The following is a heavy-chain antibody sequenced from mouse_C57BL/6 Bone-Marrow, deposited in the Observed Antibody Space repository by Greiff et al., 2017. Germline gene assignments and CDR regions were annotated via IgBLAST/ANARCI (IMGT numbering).Heavy chain of an antibody. V-gene: IGHV1-64*01. CDR1: GYTFTSYW. CDR2: INPNSGST. CDR3: ARWGITGRLGSYYAMDY. J-gene: IGHJ4*01. D-gene: IGHD2-4*01. Sequence: QVQLQQPGAELVKPGASVKLSCKASGYTFTSYWMPWVKQRPGQGLEWIGMINPNSGSTNYNEKFKSKATLTVDKSSSTAYMQLSSLTSEDSAVYYCARWGITGRLGSYYAMDYWGQGTSVTVSS.